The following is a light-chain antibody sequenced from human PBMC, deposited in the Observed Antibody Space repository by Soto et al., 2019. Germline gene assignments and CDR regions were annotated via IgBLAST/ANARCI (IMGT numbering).Light chain of an antibody. Sequence: VMTQSPATLSVSPGESATLSCRSSQSLLHSNGYNYLDWYLQKPGQSPQLLIYLGSNRASGVPDRFSGSGSGTDFTLNISRVEAEDVGVYYCMQALQTWTFGQGTKVEIK. J-gene: IGKJ1*01. CDR3: MQALQTWT. V-gene: IGKV2-28*01. CDR1: QSLLHSNGYNY. CDR2: LGS.